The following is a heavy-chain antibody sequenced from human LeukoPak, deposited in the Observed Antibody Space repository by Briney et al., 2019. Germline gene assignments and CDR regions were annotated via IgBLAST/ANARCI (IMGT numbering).Heavy chain of an antibody. Sequence: ASVMVSCKAFGYTLTGYSMHWVRHAPGQGHEWMGWIKPNRGGTNYAQNIQGRVTMTRDTSISTAYTKLRRLSSDDTAVYYCARVAHIEAGVLLNFDYWGQGTLVTVSS. D-gene: IGHD6-25*01. CDR2: IKPNRGGT. CDR1: GYTLTGYS. V-gene: IGHV1-2*02. J-gene: IGHJ4*02. CDR3: ARVAHIEAGVLLNFDY.